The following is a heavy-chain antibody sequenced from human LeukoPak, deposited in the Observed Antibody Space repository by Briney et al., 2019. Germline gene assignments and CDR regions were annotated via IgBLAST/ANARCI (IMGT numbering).Heavy chain of an antibody. J-gene: IGHJ4*02. V-gene: IGHV4-4*02. CDR2: IYHSGRT. CDR3: ARPHYYDSSLDY. D-gene: IGHD3-22*01. CDR1: GGSISSSNW. Sequence: SGTLSLTCTVSGGSISSSNWWSWVRQPPGKGLEWIGEIYHSGRTNYNPSLKSRVTISVDTSKNQFSLKLSSVTAADTAVYYCARPHYYDSSLDYWGQGTLVTVSS.